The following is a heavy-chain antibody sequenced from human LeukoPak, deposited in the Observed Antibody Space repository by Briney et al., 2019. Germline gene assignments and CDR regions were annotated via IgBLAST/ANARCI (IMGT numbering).Heavy chain of an antibody. Sequence: GASVKVSRKASGYTFTGYYMHWVRQAPGQGLEWMGWINPNSGGTNYAQKFQGRVTMTRDTSISTAYMELSRLRSDDTAVYYCARDLLAMVRGVIIGAVGYWGQGTLVTVSS. CDR3: ARDLLAMVRGVIIGAVGY. V-gene: IGHV1-2*02. CDR1: GYTFTGYY. D-gene: IGHD3-10*01. CDR2: INPNSGGT. J-gene: IGHJ4*02.